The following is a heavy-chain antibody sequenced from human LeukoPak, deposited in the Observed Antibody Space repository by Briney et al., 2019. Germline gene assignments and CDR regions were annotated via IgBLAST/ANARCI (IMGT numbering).Heavy chain of an antibody. CDR2: IYYSGST. CDR3: ARTDYDILTGYYPYYFDY. Sequence: SETLSLTCTVSGGSISSYYWSWIRQPPGKGLEWIGYIYYSGSTNYNPSLKSRVTISVDTSKNQFSLKLSSVTAADTAVYYCARTDYDILTGYYPYYFDYWGQGTLVTVSS. J-gene: IGHJ4*02. V-gene: IGHV4-59*01. D-gene: IGHD3-9*01. CDR1: GGSISSYY.